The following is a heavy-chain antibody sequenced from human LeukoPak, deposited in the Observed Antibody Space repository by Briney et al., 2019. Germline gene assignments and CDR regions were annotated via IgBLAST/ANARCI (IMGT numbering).Heavy chain of an antibody. CDR3: ARALGRLQPYYYHYGLDV. J-gene: IGHJ6*02. Sequence: GGSLRLSCAASGFSFSNYWMSWVRQAPGKGLEWVANIKQDGSEKYYVDSVKGRFTISRDNAKNSLYLQMDSLRADDMAVYYCARALGRLQPYYYHYGLDVWGQGTTDTVS. CDR1: GFSFSNYW. CDR2: IKQDGSEK. D-gene: IGHD5-24*01. V-gene: IGHV3-7*01.